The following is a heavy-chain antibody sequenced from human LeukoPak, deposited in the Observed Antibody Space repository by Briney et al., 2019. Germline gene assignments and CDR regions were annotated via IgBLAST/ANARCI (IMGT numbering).Heavy chain of an antibody. Sequence: PSETLSLTCAVYCGSFSRYYWSWIRQSPGKGPEWIAEIDHRGDTNYNPSVKSRVTISVDTSKNQFSLKVRSLSAADTAVYYCARGATISETGYFDFWGQGTPVTVSS. D-gene: IGHD5-24*01. CDR1: CGSFSRYY. CDR2: IDHRGDT. CDR3: ARGATISETGYFDF. V-gene: IGHV4-34*01. J-gene: IGHJ4*03.